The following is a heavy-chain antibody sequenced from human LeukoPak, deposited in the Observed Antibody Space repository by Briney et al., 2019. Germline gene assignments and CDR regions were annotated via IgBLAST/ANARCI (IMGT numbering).Heavy chain of an antibody. J-gene: IGHJ6*03. CDR2: INPNSGGT. Sequence: ASVKVSCKVSGYTLTELSMHWVRQAPGQGLEWMGWINPNSGGTNYAQKFQGRVTMTRDTSISTAYMELSRLRSDGTAVYYCARAGRGYSSSSGAGGWYYYYMDVWGKGTTVTVSS. CDR1: GYTLTELS. V-gene: IGHV1-2*02. D-gene: IGHD6-6*01. CDR3: ARAGRGYSSSSGAGGWYYYYMDV.